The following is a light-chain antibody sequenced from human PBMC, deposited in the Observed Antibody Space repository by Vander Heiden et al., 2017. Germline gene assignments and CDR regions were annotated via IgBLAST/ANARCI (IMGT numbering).Light chain of an antibody. V-gene: IGKV4-1*01. Sequence: DIVMTPSPDSLAVSLGERATINCKSSQSVLYSSNNRNYLAWHQQKPGQPPKVLIYWASTRTSGVPDRFSGSGSGTEFTLTIDSLQAEDVAVYYCQQYYAAPYTFGQGTKLEIK. CDR2: WAS. CDR3: QQYYAAPYT. CDR1: QSVLYSSNNRNY. J-gene: IGKJ2*01.